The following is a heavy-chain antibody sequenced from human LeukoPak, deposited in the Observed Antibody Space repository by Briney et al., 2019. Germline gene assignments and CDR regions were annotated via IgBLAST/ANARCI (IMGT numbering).Heavy chain of an antibody. CDR2: IYHLGTT. V-gene: IGHV4-39*07. D-gene: IGHD1-26*01. J-gene: IGHJ4*02. CDR1: GGSISSSSYY. CDR3: ARYRVGAADY. Sequence: SETLSLTCTVSGGSISSSSYYWGWIRQPPGKGLEWIGTIYHLGTTYHNPSLKSRVTLSVDTSKNQFSLRLTSVTAADTAVYYCARYRVGAADYWGQGTLVTVSS.